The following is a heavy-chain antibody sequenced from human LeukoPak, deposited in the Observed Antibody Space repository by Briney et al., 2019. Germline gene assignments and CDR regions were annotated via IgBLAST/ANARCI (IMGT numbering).Heavy chain of an antibody. CDR1: GYTFTTND. CDR3: AREVSGDFALDS. CDR2: MNPNSGHT. J-gene: IGHJ4*02. Sequence: ASVKVSCKASGYTFTTNDINWVRQAAGQGLEWMGWMNPNSGHTDYAPKFQGRITMTRNTPINTAYMELSSLTSEDTAVYLCAREVSGDFALDSWGQGTLVTVSS. V-gene: IGHV1-8*01.